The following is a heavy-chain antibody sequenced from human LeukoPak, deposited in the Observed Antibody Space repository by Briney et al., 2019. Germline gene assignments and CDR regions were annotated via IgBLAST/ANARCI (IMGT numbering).Heavy chain of an antibody. V-gene: IGHV3-11*04. J-gene: IGHJ6*04. CDR3: AELGITMIGGV. CDR2: ISSSGSTI. CDR1: GFSFSDYY. D-gene: IGHD3-10*02. Sequence: PGGSLRLSCVASGFSFSDYYITWIRQAPGKGLEWVSYISSSGSTIYYADSVKGRFTIPRDNAKNSLYLQMNSLRAEDTAVYYCAELGITMIGGVWGKGTTVTISS.